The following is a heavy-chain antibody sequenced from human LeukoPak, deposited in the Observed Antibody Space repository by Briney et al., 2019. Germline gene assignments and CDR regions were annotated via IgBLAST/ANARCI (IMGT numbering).Heavy chain of an antibody. Sequence: PSETLSLTCIVSGGSIRSSTYYWGWIRQPPGKGLEWIGRINYSGATYYNPSLKSRVTISVDTSKNQFSLKLSSVTAADTAVYYCARGQDTVAPDLYNWFDPWGQGTLVTVSS. J-gene: IGHJ5*02. CDR1: GGSIRSSTYY. CDR3: ARGQDTVAPDLYNWFDP. V-gene: IGHV4-39*07. D-gene: IGHD5-12*01. CDR2: INYSGAT.